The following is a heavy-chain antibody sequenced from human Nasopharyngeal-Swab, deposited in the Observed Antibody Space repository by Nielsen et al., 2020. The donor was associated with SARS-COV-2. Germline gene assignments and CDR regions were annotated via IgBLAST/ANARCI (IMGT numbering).Heavy chain of an antibody. Sequence: GESLKISCAASGFDFSGFAMSWVRQAPGKGLQWVSSISGSGGSTYYADSVKGRFTISRDNSKNTLYLQMNSLRAEDTAVYYCAKDRYSWVAAAAPGVYFDYWGQGTLVTVSS. CDR2: ISGSGGST. CDR1: GFDFSGFA. V-gene: IGHV3-23*01. J-gene: IGHJ4*02. CDR3: AKDRYSWVAAAAPGVYFDY. D-gene: IGHD6-13*01.